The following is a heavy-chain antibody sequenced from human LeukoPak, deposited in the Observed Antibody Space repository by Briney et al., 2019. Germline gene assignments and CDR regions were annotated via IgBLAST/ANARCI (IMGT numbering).Heavy chain of an antibody. D-gene: IGHD6-13*01. CDR2: VDPEDGET. CDR3: ATDSSSTAAAEFDY. Sequence: ASVKVSCKVSGYTFTDYYMYWVQQAPGKGLEWMGLVDPEDGETIYAEKFRGRVTITADTSTDTAYMELSSLRSEDTAVYYCATDSSSTAAAEFDYWGQGTLVTVSS. CDR1: GYTFTDYY. V-gene: IGHV1-69-2*01. J-gene: IGHJ4*02.